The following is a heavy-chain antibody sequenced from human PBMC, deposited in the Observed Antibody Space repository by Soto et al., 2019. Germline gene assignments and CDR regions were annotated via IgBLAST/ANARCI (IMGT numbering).Heavy chain of an antibody. CDR1: GYSFTDHY. CDR2: INPNSGGT. J-gene: IGHJ2*01. Sequence: QVQLVQSGAEVKEPGASVKASCKASGYSFTDHYMHWVRQAPGQGLEWMGWINPNSGGTKSAQQFQGRVTMTRDTSTSTAYMELNRLRFDDTAVYYCARGKEIPDYWNFDLWGRGTLVTVSS. D-gene: IGHD2-2*02. CDR3: ARGKEIPDYWNFDL. V-gene: IGHV1-2*02.